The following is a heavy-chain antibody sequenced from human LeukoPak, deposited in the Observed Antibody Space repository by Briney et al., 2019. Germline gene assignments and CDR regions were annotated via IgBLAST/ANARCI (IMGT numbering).Heavy chain of an antibody. Sequence: GGSLRLSCAASGFTFSNYYMHWVRQAPGKGLVWVSRISGDGSSTAYADSVKGRFTISRDNARDPLYLQMNSLRAEDTAVYYCAKGSGYIAAAGTGNWFDPWGQGTLVTVSS. D-gene: IGHD6-13*01. J-gene: IGHJ5*02. CDR2: ISGDGSST. CDR3: AKGSGYIAAAGTGNWFDP. V-gene: IGHV3-74*01. CDR1: GFTFSNYY.